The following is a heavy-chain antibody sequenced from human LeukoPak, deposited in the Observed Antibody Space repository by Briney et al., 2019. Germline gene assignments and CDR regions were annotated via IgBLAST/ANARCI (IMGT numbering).Heavy chain of an antibody. CDR1: GGTFSSYA. CDR3: ARDAIVVVVAATYYYYGMDV. J-gene: IGHJ6*02. Sequence: GASGKLSCKASGGTFSSYAISWVRQAPGQGLEWMGGIIPIFGTANYAQKFQGRVTITADESTSTDYMELSSLRSEDTAVYYCARDAIVVVVAATYYYYGMDVWGQGTTVTVSS. V-gene: IGHV1-69*01. D-gene: IGHD2-15*01. CDR2: IIPIFGTA.